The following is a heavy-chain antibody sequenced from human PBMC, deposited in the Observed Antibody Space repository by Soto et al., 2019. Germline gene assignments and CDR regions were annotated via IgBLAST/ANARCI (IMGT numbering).Heavy chain of an antibody. CDR3: AGLGTTVTNGPLDY. CDR2: IYYSGST. J-gene: IGHJ4*02. D-gene: IGHD4-17*01. CDR1: GGSISSYY. V-gene: IGHV4-59*08. Sequence: QVQLQESGPGLVKPSETLSLTCTVSGGSISSYYWSWIRQPPGKGLEWIGYIYYSGSTNYNPSLKSRVTISVDTSKNQFSLKLSSVTAADTAVYYCAGLGTTVTNGPLDYWGQGTLVTVSS.